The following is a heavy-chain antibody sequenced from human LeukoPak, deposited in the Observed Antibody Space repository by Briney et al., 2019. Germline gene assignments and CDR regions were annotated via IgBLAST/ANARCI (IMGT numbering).Heavy chain of an antibody. CDR1: GYTFTDYY. D-gene: IGHD3-16*02. CDR3: ARDMQLST. V-gene: IGHV1-2*02. J-gene: IGHJ3*01. Sequence: ASVNVSCKASGYTFTDYYVHYMRQAPGQGLEWMGWINPKSGDTEYDRKFQGRVIMTTDTSIATAYMEMTRLAPDDTAIYYCARDMQLSTWGLGTMVTVSS. CDR2: INPKSGDT.